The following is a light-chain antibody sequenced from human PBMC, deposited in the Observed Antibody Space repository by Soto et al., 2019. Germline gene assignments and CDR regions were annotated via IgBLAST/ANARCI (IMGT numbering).Light chain of an antibody. V-gene: IGLV1-44*01. CDR1: SSNIGTNT. CDR3: AAWDGSLNVVL. Sequence: QSVLTQPSSASGTPGQTVTISCSGTSSNIGTNTVNWYRQVPGTAPKLLIFNDNVRPSGVPGRFSGSRSGTSASLAISGLQSEDEADYYCAAWDGSLNVVLLGGGTKLT. CDR2: NDN. J-gene: IGLJ2*01.